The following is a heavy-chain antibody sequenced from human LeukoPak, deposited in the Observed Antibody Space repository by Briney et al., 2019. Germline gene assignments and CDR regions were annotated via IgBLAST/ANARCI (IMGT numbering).Heavy chain of an antibody. D-gene: IGHD3-22*01. CDR3: ARITEPHYYDSSAYYSPGAFDI. CDR1: GFTFGSYG. Sequence: LRLSCAASGFTFGSYGMSWVRQAPGKGLEWIGYIYHSGSTYYNPSLKSRVTISVDRSKNQFSLKLNSVTAADTAVYYCARITEPHYYDSSAYYSPGAFDIWGQGTMVTVSS. J-gene: IGHJ3*02. CDR2: IYHSGST. V-gene: IGHV4-30-2*01.